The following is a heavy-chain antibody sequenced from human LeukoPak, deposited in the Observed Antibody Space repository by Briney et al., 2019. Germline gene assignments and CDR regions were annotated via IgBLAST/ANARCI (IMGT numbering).Heavy chain of an antibody. CDR2: IYYSGRT. D-gene: IGHD3-22*01. J-gene: IGHJ4*02. V-gene: IGHV4-39*07. Sequence: PSETLSLTCTVSGGSISSSSYYWGWIRQPPGKGLEWIGYIYYSGRTYYNPSLKSRVTISVDTSKNQFSLKLSSVTAADTAVYYCARAPRRDKYYYDSSGQFDYWGQGTLVTVSS. CDR1: GGSISSSSYY. CDR3: ARAPRRDKYYYDSSGQFDY.